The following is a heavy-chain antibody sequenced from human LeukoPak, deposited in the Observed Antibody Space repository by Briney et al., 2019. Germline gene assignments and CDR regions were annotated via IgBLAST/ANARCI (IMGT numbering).Heavy chain of an antibody. J-gene: IGHJ4*02. Sequence: PGGALRLSCAASGFTFSSYAMSWVRQAPGKGLEWVSAISGSGGSTYYADSVKGRFTISRDNSKNTLYLQMNSLRAEDTAVYYCAKVPLVVAATPAGFDYWGQGTLVTVSS. CDR2: ISGSGGST. V-gene: IGHV3-23*01. CDR1: GFTFSSYA. CDR3: AKVPLVVAATPAGFDY. D-gene: IGHD2-15*01.